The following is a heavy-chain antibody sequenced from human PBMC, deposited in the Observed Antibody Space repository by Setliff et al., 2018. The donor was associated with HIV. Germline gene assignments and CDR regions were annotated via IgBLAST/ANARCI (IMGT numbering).Heavy chain of an antibody. V-gene: IGHV4-39*01. CDR1: GGFISSSSYY. Sequence: SETLSLTCTVSGGFISSSSYYWGWIRRPPGKGLEWIGSIFNDGRTYYNPSLKSRITIPMDTSTNQFSLKLSSVTAADTAVYFCARHFPSISLFFGDPGPFDRWGQGALVTVSS. CDR3: ARHFPSISLFFGDPGPFDR. CDR2: IFNDGRT. D-gene: IGHD3-10*01. J-gene: IGHJ4*02.